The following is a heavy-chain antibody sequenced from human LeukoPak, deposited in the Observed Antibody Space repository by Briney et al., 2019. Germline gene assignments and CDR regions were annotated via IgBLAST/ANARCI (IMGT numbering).Heavy chain of an antibody. J-gene: IGHJ5*02. CDR2: IYPGDSDT. CDR3: ARQTYCSSTSCQGWFDP. CDR1: GYSFTNYW. D-gene: IGHD2-2*01. Sequence: GESLKISCKGSGYSFTNYWIGWVRQMPGKGLEWMGIIYPGDSDTRYSPSFQGQVTISADKTISTAYLQWSSLKASDTAMYYCARQTYCSSTSCQGWFDPWGQGTLVTVSS. V-gene: IGHV5-51*01.